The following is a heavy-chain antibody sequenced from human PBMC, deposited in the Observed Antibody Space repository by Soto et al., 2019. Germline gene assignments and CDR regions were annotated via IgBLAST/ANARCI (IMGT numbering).Heavy chain of an antibody. V-gene: IGHV3-23*01. CDR2: ISGSGDKT. Sequence: GGSLRLSCAASGFSFSTYPMVWVRQAPGKRLEAVSSISGSGDKTYYKDSVKGRFTISRDNSKNTVDLQMNSLRPEDTAVYYCAKILSMVTTYYYGMDAWGQGTTVTVSS. CDR1: GFSFSTYP. CDR3: AKILSMVTTYYYGMDA. J-gene: IGHJ6*02. D-gene: IGHD4-17*01.